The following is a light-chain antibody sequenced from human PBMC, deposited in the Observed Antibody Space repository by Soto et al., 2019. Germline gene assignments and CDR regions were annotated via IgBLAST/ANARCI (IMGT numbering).Light chain of an antibody. CDR2: GAS. J-gene: IGKJ1*01. V-gene: IGKV3D-7*01. CDR1: QSVRSNY. CDR3: QQDYDLPT. Sequence: PGDRVTLSCRASQSVRSNYLTCYQQKPGQAPRLLIYGASTRATSLPARFSGSGSGTDFTLTISSLQPEDFAVYYCQQDYDLPTFGQGTKVELK.